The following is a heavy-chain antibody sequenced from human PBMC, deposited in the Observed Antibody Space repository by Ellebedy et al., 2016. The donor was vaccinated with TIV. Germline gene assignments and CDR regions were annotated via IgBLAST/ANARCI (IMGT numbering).Heavy chain of an antibody. D-gene: IGHD6-19*01. J-gene: IGHJ4*02. CDR3: ARSHFSIAVAGYGADY. V-gene: IGHV3-33*01. CDR2: IWYDGSNK. CDR1: GFGFSDHS. Sequence: GGSLRLSXAASGFGFSDHSMHWVRQAPGKGLEWVAIIWYDGSNKYYADSVRGRFTISRDNSKNALYLQMNSLRAEDTAVYYCARSHFSIAVAGYGADYWGQGTLVTVSS.